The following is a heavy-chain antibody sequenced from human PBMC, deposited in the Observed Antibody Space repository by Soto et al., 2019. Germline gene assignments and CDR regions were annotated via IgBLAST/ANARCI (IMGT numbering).Heavy chain of an antibody. CDR2: MCGARSTAI. Sequence: GGALRLSCAASGFTFSNYNMNWVRQAPGKGLEWVSHMCGARSTAIYYADSVKGRFTISRDNAENSLFLQMNSLRDEDTAVYYCARDFGYDDVWGQGTTVTVSS. D-gene: IGHD3-22*01. CDR1: GFTFSNYN. J-gene: IGHJ6*02. V-gene: IGHV3-48*02. CDR3: ARDFGYDDV.